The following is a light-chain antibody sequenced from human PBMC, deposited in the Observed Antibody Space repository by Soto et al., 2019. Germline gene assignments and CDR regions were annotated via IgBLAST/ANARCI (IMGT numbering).Light chain of an antibody. CDR3: QQYSTYPYI. Sequence: DIQMTQSPSTLSASVGDSVTITCRASQSINRWLAWYQQRPGKAPKILIYKESTLESGVPSRFSGGGIGTELSLSISRLQPDDFATYYCQQYSTYPYIFGQGTKVDIK. CDR1: QSINRW. CDR2: KES. J-gene: IGKJ2*01. V-gene: IGKV1-5*03.